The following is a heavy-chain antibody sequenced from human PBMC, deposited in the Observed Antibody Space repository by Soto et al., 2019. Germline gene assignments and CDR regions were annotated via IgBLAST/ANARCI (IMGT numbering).Heavy chain of an antibody. CDR3: ARDQGDDFWSGYYRPKYFDY. Sequence: PSETLSLTCTVSGGSISSYYWSWIRQPPGKGLEWIGYIYYSGSTNYNPSLKSRVTISVDTSKNQFSLKLSSVTAADTAVYYCARDQGDDFWSGYYRPKYFDYWGQGTLVTVSS. CDR1: GGSISSYY. D-gene: IGHD3-3*01. J-gene: IGHJ4*02. CDR2: IYYSGST. V-gene: IGHV4-59*01.